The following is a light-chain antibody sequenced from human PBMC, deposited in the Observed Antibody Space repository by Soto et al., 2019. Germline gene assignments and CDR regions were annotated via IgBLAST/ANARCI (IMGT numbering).Light chain of an antibody. V-gene: IGKV3-11*01. CDR1: QSVSSS. J-gene: IGKJ2*01. Sequence: EIVLTQSPATLSLSPGERATLSCRASQSVSSSLGWYQQIPGQAPRLLIYDASNTATGIPARSSGSGSGSDFTLTISSLEPEDVAVYYCQHRSNWPRTFGQGTKLEIK. CDR3: QHRSNWPRT. CDR2: DAS.